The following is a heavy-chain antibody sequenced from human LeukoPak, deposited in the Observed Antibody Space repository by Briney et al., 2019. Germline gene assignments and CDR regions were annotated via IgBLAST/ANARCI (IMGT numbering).Heavy chain of an antibody. J-gene: IGHJ4*02. CDR2: INHSGST. CDR1: GGSFSDYC. Sequence: SETLSLTCGVYGGSFSDYCWSWIRQPPGKGLEWIGEINHSGSTNYNLSLKSRVTMSVDTSKNQFSLKLRSVTAADTAVYYCARGHQCGAYDSPYFFDYWRQGTPVTISS. D-gene: IGHD5-12*01. V-gene: IGHV4-34*01. CDR3: ARGHQCGAYDSPYFFDY.